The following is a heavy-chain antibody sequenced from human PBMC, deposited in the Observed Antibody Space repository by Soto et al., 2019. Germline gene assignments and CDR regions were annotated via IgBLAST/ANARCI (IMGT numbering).Heavy chain of an antibody. V-gene: IGHV4-34*01. Sequence: SETLSLTFAVYGGSFSGYYWSWIRQPPGKGLEWILEINNSGRTNYKTSLKSRVTISVETSKKKFSLKLSSVTAADTAVYYCARGRRSKPYYYDSSGYYNNWFHXWGQGTLVTVSX. J-gene: IGHJ5*02. CDR2: INNSGRT. D-gene: IGHD3-22*01. CDR1: GGSFSGYY. CDR3: ARGRRSKPYYYDSSGYYNNWFHX.